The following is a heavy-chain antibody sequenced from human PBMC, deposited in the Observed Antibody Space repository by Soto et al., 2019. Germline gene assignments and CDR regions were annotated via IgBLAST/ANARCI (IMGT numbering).Heavy chain of an antibody. CDR3: AREPAGGGYGLGGCFDY. CDR1: GFTFSSYG. Sequence: QVQLVESGGGVVQPGRSLRLSCAASGFTFSSYGMHWVRQAPGKGLEWVAVIWYDGSNKYYADSVKGRFTISRDNSRNTLYLQMNSLRAEDTAVYYCAREPAGGGYGLGGCFDYWGQGTLVTVCS. D-gene: IGHD5-18*01. CDR2: IWYDGSNK. J-gene: IGHJ4*02. V-gene: IGHV3-33*01.